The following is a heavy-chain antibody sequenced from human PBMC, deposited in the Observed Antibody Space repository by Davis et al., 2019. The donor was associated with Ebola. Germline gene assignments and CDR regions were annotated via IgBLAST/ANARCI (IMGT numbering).Heavy chain of an antibody. V-gene: IGHV4-34*01. CDR1: GGSFSGYF. CDR3: ARMPTVTADHWYFDL. CDR2: INHSGST. Sequence: SETLSLTCAVYGGSFSGYFWSWIRQPPGKGLEWIGEINHSGSTKYNPSLKSRVTISVDTSKNQFSLSLSSVTAADTAVYYCARMPTVTADHWYFDLWGRGTLVAVSS. J-gene: IGHJ2*01. D-gene: IGHD4-17*01.